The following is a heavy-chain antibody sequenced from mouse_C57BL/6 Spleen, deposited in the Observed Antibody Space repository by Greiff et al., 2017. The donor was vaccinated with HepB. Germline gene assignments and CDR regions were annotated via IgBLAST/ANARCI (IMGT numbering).Heavy chain of an antibody. CDR3: ARVYYGSSAFAY. V-gene: IGHV1-69*01. CDR2: IDPSDSYT. Sequence: QVQLQQPGAELVMPGASVKLSCKASGYTFTSYWMHWVKQRPGQGLEWIGEIDPSDSYTNYNQKFKGKSTLTVDKSSSTAYMQLSSLTSEDAAVYDCARVYYGSSAFAYWGQGTLVTVSA. J-gene: IGHJ3*01. CDR1: GYTFTSYW. D-gene: IGHD1-1*01.